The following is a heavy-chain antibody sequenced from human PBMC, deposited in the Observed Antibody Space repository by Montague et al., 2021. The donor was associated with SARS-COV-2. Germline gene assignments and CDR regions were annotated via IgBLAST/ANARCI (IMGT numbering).Heavy chain of an antibody. V-gene: IGHV6-1*01. CDR2: YY. CDR3: ARDPRYSLSWFVDY. J-gene: IGHJ4*02. D-gene: IGHD6-13*01. Sequence: YYYYAVXXKSRRTISPDTSKNQFSLQLSSVTPEDRAVYYCARDPRYSLSWFVDYWGQGTLVTVSS.